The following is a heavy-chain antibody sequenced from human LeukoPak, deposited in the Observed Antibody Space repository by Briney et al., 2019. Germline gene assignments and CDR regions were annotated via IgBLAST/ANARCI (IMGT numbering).Heavy chain of an antibody. CDR3: AKSTVPDIVVVVAAPPDY. D-gene: IGHD2-15*01. CDR2: ISGIGGST. V-gene: IGHV3-23*01. CDR1: GITFSSNA. J-gene: IGHJ4*02. Sequence: DGSLTLPSAASGITFSSNAITWVRQAPGKGRKCVAYISGIGGSTYYADSVKGRFTISRDNSKNTLYLQMNSLRAEYTAVYYCAKSTVPDIVVVVAAPPDYWGQGTLVTVSS.